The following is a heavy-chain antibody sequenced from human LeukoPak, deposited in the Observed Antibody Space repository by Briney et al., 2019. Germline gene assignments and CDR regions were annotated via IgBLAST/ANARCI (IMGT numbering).Heavy chain of an antibody. CDR3: SKDAVDV. J-gene: IGHJ3*01. CDR2: IRYDGTNK. Sequence: GGSLRLSCVASGFTFTIYGMRSVCQAPGKGLEWVTYIRYDGTNKYYGDSVKGRFTISRDNSKNTLYLHMHSLRADDTAMYYCSKDAVDVWGQGTMVIVSS. CDR1: GFTFTIYG. V-gene: IGHV3-30*02.